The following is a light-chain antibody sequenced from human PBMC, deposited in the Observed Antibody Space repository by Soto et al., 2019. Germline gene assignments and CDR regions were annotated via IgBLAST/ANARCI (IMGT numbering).Light chain of an antibody. CDR2: GAS. V-gene: IGKV3-20*01. J-gene: IGKJ1*01. CDR3: QQYGRSPRT. CDR1: ESVTSSY. Sequence: EIVLTQSPGTLSLSPGERATLSCRASESVTSSYLAWYQHKPGQAPRLLIYGASSRATGIPDRFSGSGSGTDFTLTISRLEPEDWAVDYCQQYGRSPRTFGQGTKVEIK.